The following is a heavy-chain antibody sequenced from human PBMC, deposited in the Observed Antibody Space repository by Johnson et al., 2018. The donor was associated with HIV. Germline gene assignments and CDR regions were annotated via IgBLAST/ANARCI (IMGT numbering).Heavy chain of an antibody. D-gene: IGHD3-10*01. CDR3: VKDLNYGSGPVDI. Sequence: QMLLVESGGGVVQPGKSLTLSCAASGFTFSNYGMHWVRQAPGKGLEWVAVISYDGSNKYYADSVKGRFTISRDNSKNTLYLQMNSLRAEDTAVYYCVKDLNYGSGPVDIWGQGTMVTVSS. CDR1: GFTFSNYG. J-gene: IGHJ3*02. V-gene: IGHV3-30*19. CDR2: ISYDGSNK.